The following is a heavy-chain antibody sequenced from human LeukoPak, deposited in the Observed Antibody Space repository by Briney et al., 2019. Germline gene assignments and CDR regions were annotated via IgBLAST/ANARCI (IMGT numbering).Heavy chain of an antibody. Sequence: GESLKISCKGSGYIFTSYWIGWVRQMPGKGLEWMGIIYPGDSDTRYSPSFQGQVTISADKSISTAYLQWSSLKASDTAMYYCARRDQSQHDAFDIWGQGTMVTVSS. CDR3: ARRDQSQHDAFDI. V-gene: IGHV5-51*01. J-gene: IGHJ3*02. CDR2: IYPGDSDT. CDR1: GYIFTSYW.